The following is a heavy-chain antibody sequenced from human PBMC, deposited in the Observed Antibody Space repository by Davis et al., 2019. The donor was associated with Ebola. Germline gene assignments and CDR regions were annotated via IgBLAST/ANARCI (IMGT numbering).Heavy chain of an antibody. V-gene: IGHV4-34*01. CDR2: INHSGST. CDR3: ARGIAELLWFGELYPYGMDV. D-gene: IGHD3-10*01. J-gene: IGHJ6*04. CDR1: GGSFSGYY. Sequence: SETLSLTCAVYGGSFSGYYWSWIRQPPGKGLEWIGEINHSGSTNYNPSLKSRVTISVDTSKNQFSLKLSSVTAADTAVYYCARGIAELLWFGELYPYGMDVWGKGTTVTVSS.